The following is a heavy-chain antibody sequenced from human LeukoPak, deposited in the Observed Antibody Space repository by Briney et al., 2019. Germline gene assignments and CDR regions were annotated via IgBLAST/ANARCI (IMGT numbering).Heavy chain of an antibody. CDR3: AKEAGYSYGYAFDY. V-gene: IGHV3-21*01. CDR1: GFTFTSYS. Sequence: GGSLRLSCAASGFTFTSYSMNWVRQAPGKGLEWVSSITSSGSYIYYADSVQGRFTISRDNSKNTLYLQMNSVRAEDTAVYYCAKEAGYSYGYAFDYWGQGSLVTVSS. J-gene: IGHJ4*02. D-gene: IGHD5-18*01. CDR2: ITSSGSYI.